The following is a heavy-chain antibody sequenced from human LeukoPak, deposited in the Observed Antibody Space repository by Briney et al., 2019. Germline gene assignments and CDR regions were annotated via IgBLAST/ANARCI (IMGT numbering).Heavy chain of an antibody. CDR3: ARGRSGSSVDY. J-gene: IGHJ4*02. D-gene: IGHD1-26*01. CDR2: IYYTGRT. CDR1: GDSISSSSYY. Sequence: SETLSLTCTVSGDSISSSSYYWGWIRQPPGKGLDWNGSIYYTGRTYYNPSLKSRVTISVDTSKNEFSLKVTSVTAAETAVYYCARGRSGSSVDYWGQGILVTVSS. V-gene: IGHV4-39*01.